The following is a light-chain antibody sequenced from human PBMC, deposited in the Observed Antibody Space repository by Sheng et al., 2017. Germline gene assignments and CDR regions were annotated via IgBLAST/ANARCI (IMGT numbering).Light chain of an antibody. Sequence: DIQMTQSPSSVSASLGDRVTITCRASQPISTWIAWYQQKPGGAPKLLISVASDLQSGVPSRFSGSGSGTDFTLTINGLEPEDFAIYYCQQSKSSSLTFGGGTK. V-gene: IGKV1D-12*01. CDR1: QPISTW. CDR3: QQSKSSSLT. CDR2: VAS. J-gene: IGKJ4*01.